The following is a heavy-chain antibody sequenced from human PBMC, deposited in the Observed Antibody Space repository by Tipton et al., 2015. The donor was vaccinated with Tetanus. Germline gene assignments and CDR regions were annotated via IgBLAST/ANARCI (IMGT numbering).Heavy chain of an antibody. CDR2: IYYSGNT. V-gene: IGHV4-39*01. CDR1: GDSTRNINYY. J-gene: IGHJ4*02. Sequence: LRLSCAVPGDSTRNINYYWGWVRQPPGKGLEWLASIYYSGNTYYNPSLRSRLTISLDTAKNQFSLKMQSVTGADTALYFCARQGMTGYEIFDNWGRGTQVTVSS. D-gene: IGHD5-12*01. CDR3: ARQGMTGYEIFDN.